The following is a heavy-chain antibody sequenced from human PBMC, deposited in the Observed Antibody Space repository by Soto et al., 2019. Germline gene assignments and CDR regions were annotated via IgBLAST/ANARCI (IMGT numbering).Heavy chain of an antibody. J-gene: IGHJ4*02. Sequence: QVQLQESGPGLVKPSQTLSLTCTVSGVSISNDVYYWTWIRQYPGKGLEWVGYIYYTGSTYYNPSPTSRVMMSVDTFKNQFSLKLSSVTAADTAVYYCARQEYGDYVFLDYWGQGTLVTVSS. V-gene: IGHV4-31*03. CDR2: IYYTGST. CDR3: ARQEYGDYVFLDY. D-gene: IGHD4-17*01. CDR1: GVSISNDVYY.